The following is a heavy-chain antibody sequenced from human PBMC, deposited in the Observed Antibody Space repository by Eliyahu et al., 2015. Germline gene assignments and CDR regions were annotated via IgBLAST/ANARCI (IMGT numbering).Heavy chain of an antibody. D-gene: IGHD3-22*01. V-gene: IGHV4-4*07. CDR3: ARSYYYETPGEYFQH. CDR2: IYTSGST. J-gene: IGHJ1*01. Sequence: QVQLQESGPGLVKPSETLSLTCXVSGGSXGPYYGRWIRQPAGKGLEWIGRIYTSGSTNYNPSLKSRVTMSVDTSKNQFSLRLTSVTAADTAVYYCARSYYYETPGEYFQHWGQGTLVTVSS. CDR1: GGSXGPYY.